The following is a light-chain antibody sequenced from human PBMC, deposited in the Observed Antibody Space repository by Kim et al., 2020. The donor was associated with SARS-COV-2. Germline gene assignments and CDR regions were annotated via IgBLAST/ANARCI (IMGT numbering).Light chain of an antibody. CDR1: QSISSY. CDR2: AAS. Sequence: DIQMTQSPSSLSASVGDRVTITCRASQSISSYLNWYQQKPGKAPKLLIYAASSFQSGVPSRFSGSGSGTDFPLTISSLQPEDFAIYYCQQSYSTPRLTFGGGTKVDIK. J-gene: IGKJ4*01. V-gene: IGKV1-39*01. CDR3: QQSYSTPRLT.